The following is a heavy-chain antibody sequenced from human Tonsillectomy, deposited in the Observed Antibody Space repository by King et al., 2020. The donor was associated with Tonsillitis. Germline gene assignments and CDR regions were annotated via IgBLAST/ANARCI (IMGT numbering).Heavy chain of an antibody. V-gene: IGHV4-4*07. J-gene: IGHJ4*02. CDR2: IYSSGST. CDR3: ARGDYFDTSGHCPPFDY. CDR1: GGSITSYY. D-gene: IGHD3-22*01. Sequence: QLQESGPGLVKPSETLSLTCTVSGGSITSYYWSWIRQPAGKGLEWLGRIYSSGSTNYNPSLKSRATMSVDTSTNQFSLKLSSVTAADTAVYYCARGDYFDTSGHCPPFDYWGQGTLVTVSS.